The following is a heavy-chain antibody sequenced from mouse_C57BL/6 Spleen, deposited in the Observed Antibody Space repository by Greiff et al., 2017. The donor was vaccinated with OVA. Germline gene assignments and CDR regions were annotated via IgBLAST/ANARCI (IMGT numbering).Heavy chain of an antibody. CDR1: GYTFTDYY. Sequence: QVQLQQSGAELVRPGASVKLSCKASGYTFTDYYINWVKQRPGQGLEWIARIYPGSGNTYYNEKFTGKATLTAEKSSSTAYMQLSSLTSEDSAVYFCARYYGSSYDWYFDVWGTGTTVTVSS. D-gene: IGHD1-1*01. CDR2: IYPGSGNT. V-gene: IGHV1-76*01. J-gene: IGHJ1*03. CDR3: ARYYGSSYDWYFDV.